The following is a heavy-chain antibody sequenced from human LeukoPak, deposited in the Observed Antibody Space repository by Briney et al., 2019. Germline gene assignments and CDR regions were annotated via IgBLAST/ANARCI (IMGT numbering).Heavy chain of an antibody. J-gene: IGHJ4*02. CDR3: ARLPTFYYDSSGYHYDY. V-gene: IGHV3-23*01. CDR1: GFTFNNHA. D-gene: IGHD3-22*01. CDR2: TAGSGISK. Sequence: GGPLRLSCVASGFTFNNHAMSWVRQAPGRGLEWASSTAGSGISKDYADSVKGRFTISKDKSKNTLYLQMDNLRAEDTGVYFCARLPTFYYDSSGYHYDYWGQGTLVTVSS.